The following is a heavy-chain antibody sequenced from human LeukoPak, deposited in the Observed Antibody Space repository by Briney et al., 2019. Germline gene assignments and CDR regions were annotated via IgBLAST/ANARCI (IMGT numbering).Heavy chain of an antibody. CDR1: GYTFTSYY. Sequence: ATVKVSCKASGYTFTSYYMHWVRQAPGQGLEWMGIINPSGGSTSYAQKFQGRVTMTRDMSTSTVYMELSSLRSEDTAVYYCARGIAAEYYMDVWGKGTTVTVSS. D-gene: IGHD6-13*01. V-gene: IGHV1-46*01. CDR3: ARGIAAEYYMDV. J-gene: IGHJ6*03. CDR2: INPSGGST.